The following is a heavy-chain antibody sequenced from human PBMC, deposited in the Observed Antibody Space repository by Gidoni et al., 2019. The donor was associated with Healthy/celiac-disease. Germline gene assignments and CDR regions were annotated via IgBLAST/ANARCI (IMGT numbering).Heavy chain of an antibody. CDR1: GFTVSSNY. CDR3: ARFLRWTTHYYYYGMDV. CDR2: IYSGGST. J-gene: IGHJ6*02. V-gene: IGHV3-53*01. D-gene: IGHD4-17*01. Sequence: EVQLVESGGGLIQPGGSLRLSYAASGFTVSSNYMSWVRQAPGKGLEWVLVIYSGGSTHYADSVKGRFTISRDNSKNTLYLQMNNLRAEDTAVYYCARFLRWTTHYYYYGMDVWGQGTTVTVSS.